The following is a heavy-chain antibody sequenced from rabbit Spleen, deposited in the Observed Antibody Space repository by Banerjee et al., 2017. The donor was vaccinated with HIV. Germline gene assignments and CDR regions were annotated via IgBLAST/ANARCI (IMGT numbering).Heavy chain of an antibody. Sequence: QEQLVESGGGLVKPGASLTLTCTASGFSFSSSYDMCWVRQAPGKGLEWIGCIYTGNGKTYYASWAKGRFTISKSSSTTVTLQMTSLTAADTATYFCARGSAMMTMVITGYYLHLWGQGTLVTVS. CDR1: GFSFSSSYD. CDR2: IYTGNGKT. CDR3: ARGSAMMTMVITGYYLHL. J-gene: IGHJ4*01. D-gene: IGHD2-1*01. V-gene: IGHV1S45*01.